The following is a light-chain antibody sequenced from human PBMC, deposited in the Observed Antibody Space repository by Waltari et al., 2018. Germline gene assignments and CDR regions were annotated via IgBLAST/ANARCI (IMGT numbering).Light chain of an antibody. CDR3: QQYDFYSLT. CDR2: AAS. Sequence: DLQMTQSPSSLSASVGDRVTISCRASKNIRSYLSWYQQKPGIAPKLVIYAASTLQSGVPSRFSGSGSGTNFTLTITSLQAEDFATYYCQQYDFYSLTFGGGTRVEIK. V-gene: IGKV1-39*01. J-gene: IGKJ4*01. CDR1: KNIRSY.